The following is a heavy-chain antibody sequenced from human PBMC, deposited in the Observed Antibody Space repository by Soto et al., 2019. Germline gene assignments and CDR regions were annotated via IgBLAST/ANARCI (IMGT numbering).Heavy chain of an antibody. D-gene: IGHD4-17*01. CDR2: IHPGDSGA. V-gene: IGHV5-51*01. CDR1: GYIFTTYW. Sequence: PGESLKISCKGSGYIFTTYWIGWVRQMPGKGLEWMGLIHPGDSGAKYSPSFQGHVTISVDSSINTAYLQWGSLKASDAAIYYCARRGHYGDYWWFDPWDQGTPVTVSS. J-gene: IGHJ5*02. CDR3: ARRGHYGDYWWFDP.